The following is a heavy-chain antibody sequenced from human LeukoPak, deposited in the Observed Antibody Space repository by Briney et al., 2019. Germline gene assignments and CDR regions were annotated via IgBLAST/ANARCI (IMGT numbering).Heavy chain of an antibody. CDR3: ATCGDYYYMDV. D-gene: IGHD3-10*01. J-gene: IGHJ6*03. CDR2: ISFDGTIK. Sequence: GRSLRLSCAASGFTFSSYGIHWVRQAPGKGLEWVAVISFDGTIKYYTDSVKGRFTSSRDNSKNTLYLQMNSLRVEDTAVYYCATCGDYYYMDVWGNGTTVTVSS. V-gene: IGHV3-30*03. CDR1: GFTFSSYG.